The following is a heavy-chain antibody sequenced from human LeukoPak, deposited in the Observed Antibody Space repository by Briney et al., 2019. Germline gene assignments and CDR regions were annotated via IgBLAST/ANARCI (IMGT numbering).Heavy chain of an antibody. D-gene: IGHD6-19*01. CDR1: GGSIGSDY. Sequence: SETLSLTCTVSGGSIGSDYWTWIRQPPGKGLEFIGYIYYTGGTNYNPSLKSRVTISVDTSKNQFSLKLSSVTAADTAVYFCAKYGNSGWVIDNWGQGTLVTVSS. J-gene: IGHJ4*02. CDR2: IYYTGGT. CDR3: AKYGNSGWVIDN. V-gene: IGHV4-59*08.